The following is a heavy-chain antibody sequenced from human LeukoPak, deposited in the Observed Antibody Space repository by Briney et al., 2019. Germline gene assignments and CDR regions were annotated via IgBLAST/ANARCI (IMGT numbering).Heavy chain of an antibody. Sequence: PGGSLRLSCAASGFTFSGSAMHWVRQASGKGLEWVGRIRSKANSYATAYAASVKGSFTISRDDSKNTAYLQMNSLKTEDTAVYYCTSRYYDSSGYYYNWGQGTLVTVSS. V-gene: IGHV3-73*01. CDR1: GFTFSGSA. J-gene: IGHJ4*02. CDR3: TSRYYDSSGYYYN. CDR2: IRSKANSYAT. D-gene: IGHD3-22*01.